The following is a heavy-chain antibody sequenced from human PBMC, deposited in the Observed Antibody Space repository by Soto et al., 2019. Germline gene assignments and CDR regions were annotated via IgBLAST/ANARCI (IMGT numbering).Heavy chain of an antibody. CDR2: ISAYNGNT. D-gene: IGHD6-13*01. Sequence: ASVKVSCKASGYTFTSYGISWVRQAPGQGLEWMGWISAYNGNTNYAQKLQGRVTMTTDTSTSTAYMELRSLRSDDTAVYYCARFTGYSSSWNTRQLYYYYYYGMDVWGQGTTVTVSS. V-gene: IGHV1-18*01. CDR3: ARFTGYSSSWNTRQLYYYYYYGMDV. CDR1: GYTFTSYG. J-gene: IGHJ6*02.